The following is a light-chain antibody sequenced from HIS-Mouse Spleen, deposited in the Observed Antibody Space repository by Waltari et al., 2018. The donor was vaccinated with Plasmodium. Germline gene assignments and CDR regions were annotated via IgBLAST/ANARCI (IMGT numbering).Light chain of an antibody. J-gene: IGKJ3*01. CDR1: QSVSSN. Sequence: EIVMTQSPATLSVSQGERATLSCRASQSVSSNLAWYQQKPGQAPRLLIYGASTSATGIPARFSGSGSGTEFTLTISSLQSEDFAVYYCQQYNNWSFTFGPGTKVDIK. V-gene: IGKV3-15*01. CDR3: QQYNNWSFT. CDR2: GAS.